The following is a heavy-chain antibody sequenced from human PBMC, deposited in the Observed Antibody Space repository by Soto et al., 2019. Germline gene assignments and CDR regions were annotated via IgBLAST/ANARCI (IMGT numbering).Heavy chain of an antibody. D-gene: IGHD4-17*01. Sequence: PGESLKISCQGSGYSFIDYWIGWVRQVPGKGLEWMEVIDPSDSDTSYSTTFQGHVTISADKSISTAYLQWSSLKASDTAMYYCSRRMTTVTMAGYYYYGMDVWGQGTTVTVSS. CDR1: GYSFIDYW. J-gene: IGHJ6*02. CDR3: SRRMTTVTMAGYYYYGMDV. V-gene: IGHV5-51*01. CDR2: IDPSDSDT.